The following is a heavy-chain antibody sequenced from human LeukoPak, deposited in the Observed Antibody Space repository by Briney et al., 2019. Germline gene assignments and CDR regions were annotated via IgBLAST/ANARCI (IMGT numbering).Heavy chain of an antibody. D-gene: IGHD3-3*01. CDR1: GGSISSGGYS. CDR2: IYHSGST. Sequence: SETLSLTCAVSGGSISSGGYSWSWIRQPPGKGLEWIGYIYHSGSTYYNPSLKSRVTISVDRSKNQFSLKLSSVTAADTAVYYCARSLNDFWSGYVYYYYGMDVWGQGTTVTVSS. CDR3: ARSLNDFWSGYVYYYYGMDV. V-gene: IGHV4-30-2*01. J-gene: IGHJ6*02.